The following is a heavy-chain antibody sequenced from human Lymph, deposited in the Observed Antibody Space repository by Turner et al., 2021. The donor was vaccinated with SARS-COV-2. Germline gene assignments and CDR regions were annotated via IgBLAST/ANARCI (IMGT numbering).Heavy chain of an antibody. J-gene: IGHJ5*02. CDR3: ARETVNNWVDP. V-gene: IGHV4-59*01. CDR1: GGSMNSNS. D-gene: IGHD2-21*02. Sequence: QVQLQESGPILVQPLETLSLTCTVSGGSMNSNSWSWIRQPPGKRLEWIGYIYYRGSTNYNPSLKSRVTISVDTSKNQFSLKLTSVTAADTAIYYCARETVNNWVDPWGQGILVTVSS. CDR2: IYYRGST.